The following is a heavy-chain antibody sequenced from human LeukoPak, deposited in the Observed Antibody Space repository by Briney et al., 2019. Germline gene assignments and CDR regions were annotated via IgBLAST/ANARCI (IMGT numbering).Heavy chain of an antibody. CDR2: INNSGST. CDR1: GGSISSSNYY. CDR3: ARLPGYCISTSCYGDYSFDY. Sequence: SETLSLTCTVSGGSISSSNYYWGWIRQPPGKGLEWIGSINNSGSTYYDPSLKSRVTISVDTSKNQFSLKLNSVTAADTAVYYCARLPGYCISTSCYGDYSFDYWGQGTLVTVSS. V-gene: IGHV4-39*01. D-gene: IGHD2-2*01. J-gene: IGHJ4*02.